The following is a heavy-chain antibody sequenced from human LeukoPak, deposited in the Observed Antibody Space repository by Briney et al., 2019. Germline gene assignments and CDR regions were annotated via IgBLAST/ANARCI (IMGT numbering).Heavy chain of an antibody. CDR2: IYYSGCT. D-gene: IGHD6-25*01. J-gene: IGHJ4*02. CDR1: GGSLSSSSYY. CDR3: ARLLGVGAAGS. V-gene: IGHV4-39*01. Sequence: SETLSLTCTVSGGSLSSSSYYWGWIRQPPGKGLEWIGSIYYSGCTYYNPSLKSRVTISVDTSKNQFSLKLSSVTAADTAVYYCARLLGVGAAGSWGQGTLVTVSS.